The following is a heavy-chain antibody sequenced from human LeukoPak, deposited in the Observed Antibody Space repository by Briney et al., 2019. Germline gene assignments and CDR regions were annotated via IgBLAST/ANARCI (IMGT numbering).Heavy chain of an antibody. V-gene: IGHV4-59*08. CDR1: GGSISSYY. Sequence: SETLSLTCTVSGGSISSYYWSWIRQPPGKGLEWIGYIYYSGSTNYNPSLKSRVTISVDTSKNQFSLKLSSETAADTAVYYCARAPRYCSSTSCYRRTNDAFDIWGQGTMVTVSS. CDR3: ARAPRYCSSTSCYRRTNDAFDI. D-gene: IGHD2-2*02. J-gene: IGHJ3*02. CDR2: IYYSGST.